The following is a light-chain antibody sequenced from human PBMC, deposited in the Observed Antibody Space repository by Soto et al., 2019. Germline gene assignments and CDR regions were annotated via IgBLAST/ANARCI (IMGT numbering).Light chain of an antibody. Sequence: DIQMTQSPSSLSASVGDRVTITCRASQSISSYLNWYQQKPGKAPKLLIYAASSLQSGVPSRFSGSGSGTDFALTISSLQPEDFATYYGQQSYSTSGTIGHGTKLEIK. CDR2: AAS. CDR1: QSISSY. V-gene: IGKV1-39*01. CDR3: QQSYSTSGT. J-gene: IGKJ2*01.